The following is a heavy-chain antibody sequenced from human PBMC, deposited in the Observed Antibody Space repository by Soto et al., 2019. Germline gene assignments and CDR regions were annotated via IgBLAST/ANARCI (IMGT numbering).Heavy chain of an antibody. V-gene: IGHV3-48*01. J-gene: IGHJ4*02. CDR2: ISSSYSII. CDR1: GFTFSSYS. CDR3: ARDHFRVPTEYSYFDN. D-gene: IGHD5-12*01. Sequence: EVQLVESGGGLVQPGGSLRLSCAASGFTFSSYSMNWVRQAPGKGLEWVSYISSSYSIIYYADSVKGRFTISRDNAKNSLYLQMNSLRVEDTAVYYCARDHFRVPTEYSYFDNWGQGTLVTVSS.